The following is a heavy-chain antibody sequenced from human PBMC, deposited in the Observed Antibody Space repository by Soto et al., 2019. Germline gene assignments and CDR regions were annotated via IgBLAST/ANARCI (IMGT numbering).Heavy chain of an antibody. V-gene: IGHV3-15*07. Sequence: EVQLVESGGGLVKPGGSLRLSCAASGFTFSNAWMNWVRQAPGKGLEWVGRIKSKTDGGTTDYAAPVKGRFTISRDDSKNTLYLQMKSLKTEDTAVYYCTTAHYYDFWSGYYTGYFDYWGQGTLVTVSS. CDR3: TTAHYYDFWSGYYTGYFDY. D-gene: IGHD3-3*01. CDR1: GFTFSNAW. J-gene: IGHJ4*02. CDR2: IKSKTDGGTT.